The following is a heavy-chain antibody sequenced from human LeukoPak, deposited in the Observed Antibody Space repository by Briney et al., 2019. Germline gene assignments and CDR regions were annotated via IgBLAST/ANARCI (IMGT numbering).Heavy chain of an antibody. CDR1: GFTFSSYS. CDR2: ISSSGSTI. V-gene: IGHV3-48*04. CDR3: AREVWNDVGEKLFDY. D-gene: IGHD1-1*01. J-gene: IGHJ4*02. Sequence: PGGSLRLSCAASGFTFSSYSMNWVRQAPGKGLEWVSYISSSGSTIYYADSVKGRFTISRDNAKNSLYLQMNSLRAEDTAVYYCAREVWNDVGEKLFDYWGQGTLVTVSS.